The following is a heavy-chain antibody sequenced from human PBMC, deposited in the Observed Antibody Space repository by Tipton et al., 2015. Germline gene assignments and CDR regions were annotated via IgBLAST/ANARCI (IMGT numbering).Heavy chain of an antibody. CDR2: IYPGDSET. D-gene: IGHD3-22*01. CDR1: GYSFTSYW. V-gene: IGHV5-51*01. J-gene: IGHJ3*02. CDR3: AGHRDSSGYYQHDGFNI. Sequence: QLVQSGAEVKKPGESLKISCKGSGYSFTSYWIGWVRQMPGKGLELMGIIYPGDSETTYSPSFQGQVTISADKSISTAYLQWSSLKASDTAMYYCAGHRDSSGYYQHDGFNIWGQGTMVTVS.